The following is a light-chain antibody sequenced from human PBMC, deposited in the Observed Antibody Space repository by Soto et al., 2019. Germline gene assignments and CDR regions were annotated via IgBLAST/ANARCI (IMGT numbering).Light chain of an antibody. V-gene: IGLV2-14*01. CDR3: SSRTTSSPRV. J-gene: IGLJ1*01. Sequence: QSALTQPASVSGSPGQSITISCTGTSSDVGDYNYVSWYQQHPGKAPKLMIYDVSNRPSGVSNRFSGSKSGNTASLTISGLQAEDEADYYCSSRTTSSPRVFGTGTKLTVL. CDR1: SSDVGDYNY. CDR2: DVS.